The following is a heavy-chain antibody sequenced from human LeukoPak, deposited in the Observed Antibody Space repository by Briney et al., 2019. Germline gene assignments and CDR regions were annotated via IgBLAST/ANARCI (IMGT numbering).Heavy chain of an antibody. D-gene: IGHD3-10*01. V-gene: IGHV1-2*04. J-gene: IGHJ6*04. CDR2: INPNSGGT. CDR1: GYTFTGHY. Sequence: GASVKVSCKASGYTFTGHYMHWVRQAPGQGLEWMGWINPNSGGTNYAQKFQGWVTMTRDTSISTAYMELSRLRSDDTAVYYCARGVGRYYYYYGMDVWGKGTTVTVSS. CDR3: ARGVGRYYYYYGMDV.